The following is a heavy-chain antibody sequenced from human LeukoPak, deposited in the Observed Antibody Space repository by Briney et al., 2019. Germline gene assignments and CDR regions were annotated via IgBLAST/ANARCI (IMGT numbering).Heavy chain of an antibody. CDR3: ARDRVQYNYAYPPADY. J-gene: IGHJ4*02. Sequence: GRSLRLSCAASRFTLSSYGMHWARQAPGKGREWVTLMSYDGSSKSYADSVKGRFTISRDNSKNTLYLQMDSLRAEDTAVYYCARDRVQYNYAYPPADYWGQGTLVTVSS. V-gene: IGHV3-30*19. D-gene: IGHD5-18*01. CDR1: RFTLSSYG. CDR2: MSYDGSSK.